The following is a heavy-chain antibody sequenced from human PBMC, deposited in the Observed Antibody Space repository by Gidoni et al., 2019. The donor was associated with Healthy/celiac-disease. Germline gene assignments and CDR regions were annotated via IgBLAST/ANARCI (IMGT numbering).Heavy chain of an antibody. CDR2: ISGSGGST. J-gene: IGHJ6*02. Sequence: EWVSAISGSGGSTYYADSVKGRFTISRDNSKNTLYLQMNSLRAEDTAVYYCAKVWADAYYYGMDVWGQGTTVTVSS. CDR3: AKVWADAYYYGMDV. V-gene: IGHV3-23*01. D-gene: IGHD1-26*01.